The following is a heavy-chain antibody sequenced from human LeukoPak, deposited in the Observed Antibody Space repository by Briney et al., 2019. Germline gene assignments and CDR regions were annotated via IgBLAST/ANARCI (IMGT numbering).Heavy chain of an antibody. CDR2: ISGSGGST. Sequence: GGSPRLSCAASGFTFSSYAMSWVRQAPGKGLEWVSAISGSGGSTYYADSVKGRFTISRDNSKNTLYLQMNSLRAEDTAVYYCAKDTIFGVVISRYYYYYGMDVWGQGTTVTVSS. V-gene: IGHV3-23*01. J-gene: IGHJ6*02. CDR1: GFTFSSYA. D-gene: IGHD3-3*01. CDR3: AKDTIFGVVISRYYYYYGMDV.